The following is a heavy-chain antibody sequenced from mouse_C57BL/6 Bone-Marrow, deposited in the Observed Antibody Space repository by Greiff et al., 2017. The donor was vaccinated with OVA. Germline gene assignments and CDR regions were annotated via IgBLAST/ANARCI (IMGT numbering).Heavy chain of an antibody. J-gene: IGHJ3*01. CDR2: ISSGSSTI. Sequence: EVKLVESGGGLVKPGGSLKLSCAASGFTFSDYGMHWVRQAPEKGLEWVAYISSGSSTIYYADTVKGRFTISRDNAKNTLFLQMTSLRSEDTAMYYCARGGGYYGNYVAYWGQGTLVTVSA. CDR3: ARGGGYYGNYVAY. D-gene: IGHD2-1*01. V-gene: IGHV5-17*01. CDR1: GFTFSDYG.